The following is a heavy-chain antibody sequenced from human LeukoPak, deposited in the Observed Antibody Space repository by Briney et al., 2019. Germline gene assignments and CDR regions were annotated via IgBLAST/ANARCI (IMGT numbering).Heavy chain of an antibody. CDR2: IRYDGSNK. CDR3: ARAPPSPVVVVAATPDDY. CDR1: GFTFSSYG. V-gene: IGHV3-30*02. Sequence: GGSLRLSCAASGFTFSSYGMHWVRQAPGKGLEWVAFIRYDGSNKYFADSVKGRFTISRDNSKNTLYLQMNSLRAEDTAVYYCARAPPSPVVVVAATPDDYWGQGTLVTVSS. D-gene: IGHD2-15*01. J-gene: IGHJ4*02.